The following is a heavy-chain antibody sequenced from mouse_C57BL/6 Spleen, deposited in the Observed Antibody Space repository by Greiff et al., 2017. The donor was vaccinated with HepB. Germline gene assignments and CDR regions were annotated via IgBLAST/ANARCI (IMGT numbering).Heavy chain of an antibody. Sequence: EVQVVESGEGLVKPGGSLKLSCAASGFTFSSYAMSWVRQTPEKRLEWVAYISSGGDYIYYADTVKGRFTISRDNARNTLYLQMSSLKSEDTAMYYCTRDKRGNYWYFDVWGTGTTVTVSS. CDR1: GFTFSSYA. J-gene: IGHJ1*03. CDR2: ISSGGDYI. V-gene: IGHV5-9-1*02. CDR3: TRDKRGNYWYFDV. D-gene: IGHD2-1*01.